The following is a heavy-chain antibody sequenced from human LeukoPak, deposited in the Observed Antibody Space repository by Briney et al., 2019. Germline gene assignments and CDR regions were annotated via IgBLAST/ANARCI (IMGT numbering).Heavy chain of an antibody. D-gene: IGHD3-3*01. CDR1: GFTFSSYG. J-gene: IGHJ5*02. CDR2: IWYDGSNK. Sequence: GGSLRLSCAASGFTFSSYGMHWVRQAPGKGLEWVAVIWYDGSNKYYADSVKGRFTISRDNAKNSLYLQMNSLRAEDTAVYYCASTYDFWSGYSAGDNWFDPWGQGTLVTVSS. V-gene: IGHV3-33*03. CDR3: ASTYDFWSGYSAGDNWFDP.